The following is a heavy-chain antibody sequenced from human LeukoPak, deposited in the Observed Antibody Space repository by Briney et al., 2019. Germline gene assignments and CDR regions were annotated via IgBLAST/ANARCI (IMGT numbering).Heavy chain of an antibody. V-gene: IGHV3-49*04. D-gene: IGHD3-3*01. Sequence: PGGSLILSYTASGFTFGDYAMSWVRQAPGKGLEWVGFIRSKVYGGTTEYAASVKVRFTISRDDSKSIAYLQMTSLKTEDAGVYYCTRFTIVGVVDAFDIWGQGTMVTVSS. CDR1: GFTFGDYA. CDR2: IRSKVYGGTT. J-gene: IGHJ3*02. CDR3: TRFTIVGVVDAFDI.